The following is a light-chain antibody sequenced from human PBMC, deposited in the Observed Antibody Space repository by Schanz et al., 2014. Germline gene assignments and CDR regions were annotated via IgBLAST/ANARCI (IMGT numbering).Light chain of an antibody. CDR2: DVS. V-gene: IGLV2-14*03. CDR1: SSDVGTYNY. CDR3: NSFTSSHTHV. J-gene: IGLJ3*02. Sequence: QSALTQPASVSGSPGQSITISCTGTSSDVGTYNYVSWYQHHPGKAPKLMIYDVSDRPSGVSNRFSGSKSGNTASLTISGLQTEDEADYYCNSFTSSHTHVFGGGTKLTVL.